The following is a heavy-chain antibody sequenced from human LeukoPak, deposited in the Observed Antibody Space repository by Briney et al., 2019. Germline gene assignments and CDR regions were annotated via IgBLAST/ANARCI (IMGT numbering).Heavy chain of an antibody. D-gene: IGHD4-17*01. CDR3: ARVRYGDYGWYFDL. CDR2: ISHRGST. J-gene: IGHJ2*01. Sequence: PSETLSLTCAVYGESFNGYYWSWIRQPPGKGLEWIGEISHRGSTNYNPSLKSRVTISVDTSKNQFSLKLSSVTAADTAVYYCARVRYGDYGWYFDLWGRGTLVTVSS. CDR1: GESFNGYY. V-gene: IGHV4-34*01.